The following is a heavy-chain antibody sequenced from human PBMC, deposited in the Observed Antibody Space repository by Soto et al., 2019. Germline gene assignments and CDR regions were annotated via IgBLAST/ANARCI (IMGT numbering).Heavy chain of an antibody. V-gene: IGHV4-31*03. Sequence: PSETLSLTCSVSGDSITTGAYYWTWIRNRPGQALEWIGYIYSGGNTNYNPSLKSRVTISEDTSKNHFVLSLTSVTAADTAVYYCAREGTYRNWFDPWGQGTLVTVSS. CDR3: AREGTYRNWFDP. CDR1: GDSITTGAYY. CDR2: IYSGGNT. J-gene: IGHJ5*02. D-gene: IGHD1-26*01.